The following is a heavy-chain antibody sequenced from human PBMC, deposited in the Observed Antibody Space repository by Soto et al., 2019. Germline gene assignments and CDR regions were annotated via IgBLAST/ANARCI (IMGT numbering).Heavy chain of an antibody. CDR3: AKLGYCRGGTCYFDYYYRLDV. CDR2: ISSGGTT. V-gene: IGHV3-23*01. J-gene: IGHJ6*02. CDR1: GFSFSRHA. Sequence: EVQLLESGGGLVQPGGSLRLSCAASGFSFSRHAMSWVRQAPGKGLEWVSTISSGGTTYYADSVKGRFTISRDNSKNTASLQNDSLGAEDTAVLYCAKLGYCRGGTCYFDYYYRLDVWGQGTTVTVSS. D-gene: IGHD2-15*01.